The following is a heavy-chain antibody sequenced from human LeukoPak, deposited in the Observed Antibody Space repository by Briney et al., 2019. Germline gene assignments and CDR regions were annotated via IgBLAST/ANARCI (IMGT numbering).Heavy chain of an antibody. Sequence: SETLSLTCTVSGGSISSYYWSWIRQPAGKGLEWIGRIYTSGSTNYNPSLKSRVTMSVDTSKNQFSLKLCSVTAADTAVYYCARELEYSSSSGPKGFDYWGQGTLVTVSS. CDR1: GGSISSYY. CDR3: ARELEYSSSSGPKGFDY. D-gene: IGHD6-6*01. V-gene: IGHV4-4*07. J-gene: IGHJ4*02. CDR2: IYTSGST.